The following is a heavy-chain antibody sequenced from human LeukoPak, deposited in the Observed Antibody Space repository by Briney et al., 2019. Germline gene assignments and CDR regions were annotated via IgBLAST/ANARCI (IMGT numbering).Heavy chain of an antibody. CDR1: GVTFRNFA. J-gene: IGHJ3*02. CDR2: ISGSGGGT. V-gene: IGHV3-23*01. CDR3: ARRPWSRAARGAFYI. D-gene: IGHD6-6*01. Sequence: PGGSLRLSCAASGVTFRNFAMNWVRQAPGKGLEWVSVISGSGGGTYYADSVKGRFTISRDDSRNMLFLQMNSLRAEDTALYYCARRPWSRAARGAFYIWGQGTMVTVSS.